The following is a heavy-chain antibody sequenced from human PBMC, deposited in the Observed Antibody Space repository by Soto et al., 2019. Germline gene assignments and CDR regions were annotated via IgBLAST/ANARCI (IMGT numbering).Heavy chain of an antibody. D-gene: IGHD3-22*01. CDR1: GDSVSSNSAA. V-gene: IGHV6-1*01. CDR3: ARGSYYYDSSGYYSSAFDI. CDR2: TYYRSKWYN. Sequence: SQTLSLTCAISGDSVSSNSAAWNWIRQSPSRGLEWLGRTYYRSKWYNDYAVSVKSRITINPDTSKNQFSLQLNSVTPEDTAVYYCARGSYYYDSSGYYSSAFDIWGQGTMVTVSS. J-gene: IGHJ3*02.